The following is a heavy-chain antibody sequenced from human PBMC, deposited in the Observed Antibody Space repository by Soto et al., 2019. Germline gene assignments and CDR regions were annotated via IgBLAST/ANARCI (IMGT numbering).Heavy chain of an antibody. J-gene: IGHJ4*02. D-gene: IGHD2-2*01. Sequence: QVQLQQWGAGLLKPSETLSLTCAVYGGSFSGYYWSWIRQPPGKGLEWIGEINHSGSTNYNPSLKSRVTISVDTSKYQFSLNLSSVTAADTAVYYCAREGHCSSTGCPGDYWGQGTLVTVSS. CDR2: INHSGST. CDR3: AREGHCSSTGCPGDY. CDR1: GGSFSGYY. V-gene: IGHV4-34*01.